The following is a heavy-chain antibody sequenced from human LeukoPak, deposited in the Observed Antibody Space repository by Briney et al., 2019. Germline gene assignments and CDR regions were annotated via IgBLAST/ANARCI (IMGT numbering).Heavy chain of an antibody. CDR3: ARVDSSGYYSLDY. V-gene: IGHV1-8*02. CDR2: MNPNSGNT. CDR1: GYTFTSYD. J-gene: IGHJ4*02. Sequence: ASVKVSCKASGYTFTSYDINWVRQAPGQGLEWMGWMNPNSGNTGYAQKFQGRVTMTRNTSISTAYMELRSLRSDDTAVYYCARVDSSGYYSLDYWGQGTLVTVSS. D-gene: IGHD3-22*01.